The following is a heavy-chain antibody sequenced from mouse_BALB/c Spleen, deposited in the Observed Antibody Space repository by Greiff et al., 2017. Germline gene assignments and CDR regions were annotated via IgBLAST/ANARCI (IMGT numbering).Heavy chain of an antibody. CDR3: ARREITTVVADYIDY. Sequence: QVQLKQSGAELVRPGSSVTISCKASGYAFSSYWMNWVKQRPGQGLEWIGQIYPGDGDTNYNGKFKGKATLTADKSSSTAYMQLSSLTSEDSAVYFCARREITTVVADYIDYWGQGTTLTVSS. D-gene: IGHD1-1*01. J-gene: IGHJ2*01. V-gene: IGHV1-80*01. CDR1: GYAFSSYW. CDR2: IYPGDGDT.